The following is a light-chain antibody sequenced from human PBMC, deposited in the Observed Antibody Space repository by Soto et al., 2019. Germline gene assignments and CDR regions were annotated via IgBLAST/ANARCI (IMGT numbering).Light chain of an antibody. CDR1: SSDVGGYNY. CDR2: EVS. CDR3: SSYAGGDSVL. V-gene: IGLV2-8*01. J-gene: IGLJ2*01. Sequence: QPVLTQPPSASGSPGQSVTISCTGTSSDVGGYNYVSWYQQHPGKVPKLMIYEVSKRPSGVPDRFSGSKSGNTASLTVSGLQTEDEADYYCSSYAGGDSVLFGGGTKLTVL.